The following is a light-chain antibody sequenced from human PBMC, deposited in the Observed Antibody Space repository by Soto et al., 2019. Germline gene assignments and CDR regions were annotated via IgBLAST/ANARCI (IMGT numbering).Light chain of an antibody. CDR1: SSDVGGYNY. V-gene: IGLV2-11*01. J-gene: IGLJ3*02. Sequence: QSALTQPRSVSGSPGQSVAISCTGTSSDVGGYNYVSWYQHHPGKAPEILIYEVNKRPSGVPDRFSGSKSGNTASLTISGLQAEDEADYYCCSYAGRYSSVVFGGGTKLTVL. CDR3: CSYAGRYSSVV. CDR2: EVN.